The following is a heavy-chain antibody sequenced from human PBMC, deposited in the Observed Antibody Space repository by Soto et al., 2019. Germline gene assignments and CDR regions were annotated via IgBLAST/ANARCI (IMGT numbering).Heavy chain of an antibody. V-gene: IGHV4-59*01. CDR1: GGSISSYC. J-gene: IGHJ4*02. Sequence: SETLSLICTVSGGSISSYCWSRILQPPGKGLEWIGYIYYSGSTNYNPSLKSRVTISVDTSKNQFSLKLSSVTAADTAVYYCARVARVVPAATLVFDYWGQGTLVTVSS. CDR2: IYYSGST. CDR3: ARVARVVPAATLVFDY. D-gene: IGHD2-2*01.